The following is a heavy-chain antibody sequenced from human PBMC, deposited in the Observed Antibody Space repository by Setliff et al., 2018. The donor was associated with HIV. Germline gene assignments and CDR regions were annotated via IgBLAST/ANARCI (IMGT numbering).Heavy chain of an antibody. J-gene: IGHJ4*02. CDR1: EFTFSKYA. D-gene: IGHD3-16*02. Sequence: LRLSCTGSEFTFSKYAMNWVRQAPGKGLEWVSGISHNGTDTHYADSLKGRFAVSRDNSNNTLFLQMHNLRADDTAVYYCAKRRVSNIGPGDYWGQGTLVTVLL. CDR3: AKRRVSNIGPGDY. V-gene: IGHV3-23*05. CDR2: ISHNGTDT.